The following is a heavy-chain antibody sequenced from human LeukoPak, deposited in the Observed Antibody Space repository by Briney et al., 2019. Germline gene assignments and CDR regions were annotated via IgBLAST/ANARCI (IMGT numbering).Heavy chain of an antibody. V-gene: IGHV4-34*01. CDR3: ARDGYYGSGSYVYFDY. CDR2: INHSGST. D-gene: IGHD3-10*01. Sequence: SETLSLTCAVYGGSFSGYYWSWIRQPPGKGLEWIGEINHSGSTNYNPSLKSRVTMSVDTSKNQFSLKLSSVTAADTAVYYCARDGYYGSGSYVYFDYWGQGTLVTVSS. J-gene: IGHJ4*02. CDR1: GGSFSGYY.